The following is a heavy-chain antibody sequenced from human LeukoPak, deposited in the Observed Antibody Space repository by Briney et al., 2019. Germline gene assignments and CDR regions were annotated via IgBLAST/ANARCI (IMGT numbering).Heavy chain of an antibody. CDR1: GFTFSTFA. D-gene: IGHD2-8*02. CDR3: ATYRQVLLPFES. V-gene: IGHV3-23*01. CDR2: IFPSCGEI. J-gene: IGHJ4*02. Sequence: GGSLRLSCAASGFTFSTFAMMWVRQPPGKGLEWVSSIFPSCGEIHYADSVRGRFTISRDNSKSTLSLQMNSLRAEDTAIYYCATYRQVLLPFESWGQGTLVTVSS.